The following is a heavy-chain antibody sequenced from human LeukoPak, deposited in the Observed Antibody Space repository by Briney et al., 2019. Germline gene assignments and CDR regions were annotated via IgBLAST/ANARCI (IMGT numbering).Heavy chain of an antibody. CDR3: AKVTYDILTGYYKRRDYYFDY. V-gene: IGHV3-30*04. CDR1: GFTFSSYV. CDR2: ISYDGSNE. J-gene: IGHJ4*02. D-gene: IGHD3-9*01. Sequence: GGSLRLSCAASGFTFSSYVMHWVRQAPGKGLEWVAIISYDGSNEYYADSVKGRFTISRDNSKNTLYLQMNSLRAEDTAVYYCAKVTYDILTGYYKRRDYYFDYWGQGTLVTVSS.